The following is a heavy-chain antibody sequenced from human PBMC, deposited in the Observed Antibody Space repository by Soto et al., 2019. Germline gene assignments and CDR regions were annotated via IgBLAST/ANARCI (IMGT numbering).Heavy chain of an antibody. J-gene: IGHJ3*02. V-gene: IGHV3-23*01. Sequence: EVQLLESGGGLVQPGGSLRLSCAASGFTFSNHAMSWVRQAPGKGLEWVSLVENSGGGTNYADSVKGRFTISRDNSKNTFYLQMNNLRADDTGGYFCAKDGGVRGVTDALDIWGQGTTVTVSS. D-gene: IGHD3-10*01. CDR3: AKDGGVRGVTDALDI. CDR1: GFTFSNHA. CDR2: VENSGGGT.